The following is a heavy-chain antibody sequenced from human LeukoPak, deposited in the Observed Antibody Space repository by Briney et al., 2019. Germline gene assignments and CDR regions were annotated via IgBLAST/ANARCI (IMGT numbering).Heavy chain of an antibody. CDR1: GFTFSSYA. CDR2: ISYDGSNK. J-gene: IGHJ5*02. V-gene: IGHV3-30*04. D-gene: IGHD3-3*01. Sequence: GGSLRLSCAASGFTFSSYAMHWVRQAPGKGLGWVAVISYDGSNKYYADSVKGRFTISRDNSKNTLYLQMNSLRAEDTAVYYCARVGLETGTEIGRLWSDNWFDPWGQGTLVTVSS. CDR3: ARVGLETGTEIGRLWSDNWFDP.